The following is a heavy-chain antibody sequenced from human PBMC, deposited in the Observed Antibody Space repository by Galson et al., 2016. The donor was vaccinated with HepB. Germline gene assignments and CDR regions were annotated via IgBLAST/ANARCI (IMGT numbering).Heavy chain of an antibody. D-gene: IGHD1-1*01. CDR1: GASISNDYW. Sequence: SETLSLTCAVSGASISNDYWWSWVRQSPEKGFEWLGEIYQTGTANYNSSFTRRATISVDTSKNQISLRLDSVTAAATAVYYCARGTLGTTATMAFDYWGQGTLVSVSS. CDR3: ARGTLGTTATMAFDY. V-gene: IGHV4-4*02. J-gene: IGHJ4*02. CDR2: IYQTGTA.